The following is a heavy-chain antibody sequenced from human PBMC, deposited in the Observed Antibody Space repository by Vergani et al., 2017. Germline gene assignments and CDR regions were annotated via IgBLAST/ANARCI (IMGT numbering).Heavy chain of an antibody. CDR3: ARDGGQTLSAIFDY. Sequence: EVQLVESGGGLVQPGRSLRLSCAASGFTFDDYVMHWVRQAPGKGLEWVSGISWNSGSIGYADSVKGRFTISRDNAKNSLYLQMNSLRAEDTAVYYCARDGGQTLSAIFDYWGQGTLVTVSS. D-gene: IGHD2-21*01. J-gene: IGHJ4*02. V-gene: IGHV3-9*01. CDR1: GFTFDDYV. CDR2: ISWNSGSI.